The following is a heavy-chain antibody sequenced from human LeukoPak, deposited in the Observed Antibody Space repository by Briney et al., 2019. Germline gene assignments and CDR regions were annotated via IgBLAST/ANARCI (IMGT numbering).Heavy chain of an antibody. Sequence: GGSLRLSCAASGFTFSSYEMNWVRQAPGKGLEWVSYISSSGSTIYYADSVKGRFTISRDNAKNSLYLQMNSLRAEDTAVYYCARENEWLRSYYFDYWGQGTLVTVSS. J-gene: IGHJ4*02. CDR3: ARENEWLRSYYFDY. V-gene: IGHV3-48*03. CDR2: ISSSGSTI. CDR1: GFTFSSYE. D-gene: IGHD5-12*01.